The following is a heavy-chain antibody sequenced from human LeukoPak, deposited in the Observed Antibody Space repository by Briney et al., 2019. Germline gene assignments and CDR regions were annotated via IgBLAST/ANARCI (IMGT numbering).Heavy chain of an antibody. V-gene: IGHV3-23*01. Sequence: PGGSLRLSCAASGFTFSSYAMSWVRQAPGKGLEWVSGISSGGGSTYYADSVKGRFTSARDNTKDTLYLQRNSLRAGDTAVYYCARVYATNDYWGQGTLVTLSS. CDR1: GFTFSSYA. CDR3: ARVYATNDY. D-gene: IGHD2-8*01. CDR2: ISSGGGST. J-gene: IGHJ4*02.